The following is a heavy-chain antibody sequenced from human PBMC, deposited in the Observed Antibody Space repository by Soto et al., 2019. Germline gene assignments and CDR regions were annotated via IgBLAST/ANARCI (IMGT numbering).Heavy chain of an antibody. CDR1: GYTFTGYY. CDR2: INPNSGGT. J-gene: IGHJ6*02. V-gene: IGHV1-2*04. Sequence: AASVKVSCKASGYTFTGYYMHWVRQAPGQGLEWMGWINPNSGGTNYAQKFQGWVTMTRDTSISIAYMELSRLRSDDTAVYYCARDRPLDDILTGYDRYYYGMDVWGQGTTVTVSS. CDR3: ARDRPLDDILTGYDRYYYGMDV. D-gene: IGHD3-9*01.